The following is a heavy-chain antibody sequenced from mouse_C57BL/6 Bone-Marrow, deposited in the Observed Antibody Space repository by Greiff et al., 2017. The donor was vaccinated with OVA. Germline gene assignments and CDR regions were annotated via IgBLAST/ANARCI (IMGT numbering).Heavy chain of an antibody. V-gene: IGHV1-82*01. CDR1: GYAFSSSW. Sequence: VQLQQSGPELVKPGATVKISCKASGYAFSSSWMNWVKQRPGKGLEWIGRIYPGDGDTNYNGKFKGKATLTADKSSSTAYMQLSSLTSEDSAVYFCARLGEGLRLDYWGQGTTLTVSS. CDR2: IYPGDGDT. J-gene: IGHJ2*01. CDR3: ARLGEGLRLDY. D-gene: IGHD3-3*01.